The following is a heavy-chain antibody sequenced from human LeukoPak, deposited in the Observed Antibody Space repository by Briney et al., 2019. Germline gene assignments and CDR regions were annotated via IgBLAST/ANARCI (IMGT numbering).Heavy chain of an antibody. Sequence: GGSLRLSCAASGFTFTNAWMNWVRQAPGKGLEWVSAISGSGGSTYYADSVKGRFTISRDNSKNTLYLQMNSLRAEDTAVYYCAKDQREAPRGPTIPGAFDIWGQGTMVTVSS. CDR2: ISGSGGST. V-gene: IGHV3-23*01. J-gene: IGHJ3*02. D-gene: IGHD3-10*01. CDR1: GFTFTNAW. CDR3: AKDQREAPRGPTIPGAFDI.